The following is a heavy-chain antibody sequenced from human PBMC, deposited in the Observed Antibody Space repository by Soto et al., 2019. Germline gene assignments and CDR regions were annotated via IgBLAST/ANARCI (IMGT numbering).Heavy chain of an antibody. Sequence: SETLSLTCTVSGGSVSGFYWSWIRQTPGEGLQWIGYIRYTGSTDYNPSLKSRVTISVDTSKNQFSLKLNSMTAADTAVYCCARDRLEIRGVFEYWAQGALVTVSS. J-gene: IGHJ4*02. CDR1: GGSVSGFY. CDR2: IRYTGST. CDR3: ARDRLEIRGVFEY. D-gene: IGHD3-3*01. V-gene: IGHV4-59*02.